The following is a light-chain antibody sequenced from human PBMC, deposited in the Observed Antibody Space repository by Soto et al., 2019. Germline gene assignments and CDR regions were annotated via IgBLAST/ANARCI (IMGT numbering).Light chain of an antibody. CDR3: SSYTSSSTL. Sequence: QSALTQPASVSGSPGQSITISCTGTSSDVGGYNYVSWYQQHPGKAPKLMIYDVSNRPSGVSNRFYGSKSGNTASLTISGLQAEDEADYYCSSYTSSSTLFGTGTKVTVL. CDR1: SSDVGGYNY. CDR2: DVS. J-gene: IGLJ1*01. V-gene: IGLV2-14*01.